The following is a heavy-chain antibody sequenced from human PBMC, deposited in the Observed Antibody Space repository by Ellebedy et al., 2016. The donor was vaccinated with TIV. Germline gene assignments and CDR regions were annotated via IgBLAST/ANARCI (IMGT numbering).Heavy chain of an antibody. V-gene: IGHV6-1*01. J-gene: IGHJ6*02. D-gene: IGHD3-10*01. Sequence: SETLSLACAISGDSVSSNSAAWNWIRQSPSRGLEWLGRTYYRSKWYNDYAVSVKSRITINPDTSKNQFSLQLNSVTPEDTAVYYCASVVRKGSGSMDVWGQGTAVTVSS. CDR2: TYYRSKWYN. CDR3: ASVVRKGSGSMDV. CDR1: GDSVSSNSAA.